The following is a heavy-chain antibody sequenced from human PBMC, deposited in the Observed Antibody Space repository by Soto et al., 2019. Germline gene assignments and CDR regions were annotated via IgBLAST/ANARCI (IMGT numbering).Heavy chain of an antibody. CDR2: IYYTGST. CDR3: ATYNRPPYHFDY. V-gene: IGHV4-61*05. D-gene: IGHD1-20*01. J-gene: IGHJ4*02. Sequence: PSETLSLTCTVSGDSISSSGYYWGWIRQPPGKGLEWIGYIYYTGSTNYNPSLQSRVAMSIDTSNNQFSLTLRSVTAADTAIYYCATYNRPPYHFDYWGQGALVTVSS. CDR1: GDSISSSGYY.